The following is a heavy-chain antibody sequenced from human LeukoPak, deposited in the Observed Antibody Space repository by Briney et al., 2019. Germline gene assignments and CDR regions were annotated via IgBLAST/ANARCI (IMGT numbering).Heavy chain of an antibody. CDR1: GFTFSSYW. Sequence: GGSLRLSCAASGFTFSSYWMHWVRHGSGKGLVWVPRINSDGSSTSYADSVKGRFTISRDNAKNTLYLQMNTLRAEDTAVYYCVSIPGDWGQGILVTVSS. CDR2: INSDGSST. V-gene: IGHV3-74*01. CDR3: VSIPGD. D-gene: IGHD7-27*01. J-gene: IGHJ4*02.